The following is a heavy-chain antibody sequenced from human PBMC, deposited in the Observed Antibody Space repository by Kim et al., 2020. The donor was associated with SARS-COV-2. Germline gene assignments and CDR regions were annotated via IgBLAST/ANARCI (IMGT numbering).Heavy chain of an antibody. CDR3: ARVYCSGGSCYSHYYYGMDV. D-gene: IGHD2-15*01. J-gene: IGHJ6*02. V-gene: IGHV4-39*07. CDR1: GGSISSSSYY. Sequence: SETLSLTCTVSGGSISSSSYYWGWIRQPPGKGLEWIGSIYYSGSTYYNPSLKSRVTISVDTSKNQFSLKLSSVTAADTAVYYCARVYCSGGSCYSHYYYGMDVWGQGTTVTVSS. CDR2: IYYSGST.